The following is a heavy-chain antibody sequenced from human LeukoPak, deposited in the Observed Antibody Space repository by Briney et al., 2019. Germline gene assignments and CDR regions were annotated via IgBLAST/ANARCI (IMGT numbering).Heavy chain of an antibody. D-gene: IGHD2-2*02. J-gene: IGHJ5*02. V-gene: IGHV3-20*01. CDR3: ARMSCSSTSCYMANWFDP. Sequence: TGGSQRLSCAVSGFTFDNYGMSWVRQAPGKGLEWVSGINWNGGSTGYADSVKGRFTISRDNAKNSLYLQMNSLRVEDTALYHCARMSCSSTSCYMANWFDPWGQGTLVTVSS. CDR2: INWNGGST. CDR1: GFTFDNYG.